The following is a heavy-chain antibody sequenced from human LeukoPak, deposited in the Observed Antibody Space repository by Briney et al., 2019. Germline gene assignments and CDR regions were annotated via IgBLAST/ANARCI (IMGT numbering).Heavy chain of an antibody. V-gene: IGHV4-59*08. D-gene: IGHD5-12*01. Sequence: SETLSLTCAVYGGSFSGYYWSWIRQPPGKGLEWIGYIYYSGSTNYNPSLKSRVTISVDTSKNQFSLKLSSVTAADTAVYYCARHSGYDYDYFDYWGQGTLVTVSS. J-gene: IGHJ4*02. CDR2: IYYSGST. CDR3: ARHSGYDYDYFDY. CDR1: GGSFSGYY.